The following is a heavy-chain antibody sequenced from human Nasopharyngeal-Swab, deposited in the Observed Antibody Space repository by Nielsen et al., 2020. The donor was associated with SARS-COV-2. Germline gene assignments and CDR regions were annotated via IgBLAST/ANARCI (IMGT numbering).Heavy chain of an antibody. CDR1: GFTFSDYY. CDR2: ITSSGSTI. CDR3: ARSFEGSSGYYYDYFDY. D-gene: IGHD3-22*01. Sequence: GESLKISCAASGFTFSDYYMSWIRQAPGKGLEWVSYITSSGSTIYYADSVKGRFPISRDNAKNSLYLQMNSLRAEDTAVYYCARSFEGSSGYYYDYFDYWGQGTLVTVSS. J-gene: IGHJ4*02. V-gene: IGHV3-11*04.